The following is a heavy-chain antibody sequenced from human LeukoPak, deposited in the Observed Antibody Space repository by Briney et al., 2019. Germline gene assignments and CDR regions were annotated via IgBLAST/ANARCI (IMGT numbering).Heavy chain of an antibody. Sequence: GGSLRLSCAASGFTFSNYDMHWVRQATGKGLEWVSAIGTAGDTYYPGSVKGRFTISRENAKNSLYLQMNSLRAGDTAVYYCARANGSGGAFDIWGQGTMVTVSS. CDR1: GFTFSNYD. CDR2: IGTAGDT. V-gene: IGHV3-13*01. CDR3: ARANGSGGAFDI. D-gene: IGHD3-10*01. J-gene: IGHJ3*02.